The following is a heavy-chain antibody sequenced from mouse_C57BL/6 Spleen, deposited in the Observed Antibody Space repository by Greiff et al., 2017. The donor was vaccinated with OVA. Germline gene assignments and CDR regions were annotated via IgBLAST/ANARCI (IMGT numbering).Heavy chain of an antibody. V-gene: IGHV5-17*01. J-gene: IGHJ1*03. CDR2: ISSGSSPI. CDR1: GFTFSDYG. D-gene: IGHD1-1*01. Sequence: EVQLQESGGGLVKPGGSLKLSCAASGFTFSDYGMPWVRQAPEKGLEWVAYISSGSSPISYADTVKGRFPISRDNAKNTLFLQMTSLRSEDTAMYYCARATVVSSRYFDVWGTGTTVTVSS. CDR3: ARATVVSSRYFDV.